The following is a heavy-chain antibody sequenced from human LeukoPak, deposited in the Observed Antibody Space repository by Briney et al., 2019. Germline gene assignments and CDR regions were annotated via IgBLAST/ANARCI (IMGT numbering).Heavy chain of an antibody. CDR1: GFTFSSYW. CDR3: ARRAPSHDFDD. J-gene: IGHJ4*02. Sequence: GGSLRLSCTGSGFTFSSYWMSGVRQAPGKGLEWVANIKQDESEKFYVDSVKGRFTISRDNAKNSLYLQMNSLRVEDTALYYCARRAPSHDFDDWGQGTLVTVSS. V-gene: IGHV3-7*01. CDR2: IKQDESEK.